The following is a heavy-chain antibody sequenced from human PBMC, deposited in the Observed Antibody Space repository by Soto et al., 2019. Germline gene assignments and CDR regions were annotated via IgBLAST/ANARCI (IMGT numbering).Heavy chain of an antibody. V-gene: IGHV1-46*01. Sequence: ASVKVSCKASGYTFTTYYMHWVRQAPGQGLEWMGIISPDGGRTSYAQKFQGRVTMTRDTSTSTVYMELSSLRSEDTAVYYCARVRWTLSLEESDAIWGQGTLVTVSS. D-gene: IGHD2-15*01. CDR3: ARVRWTLSLEESDAI. CDR1: GYTFTTYY. CDR2: ISPDGGRT. J-gene: IGHJ4*02.